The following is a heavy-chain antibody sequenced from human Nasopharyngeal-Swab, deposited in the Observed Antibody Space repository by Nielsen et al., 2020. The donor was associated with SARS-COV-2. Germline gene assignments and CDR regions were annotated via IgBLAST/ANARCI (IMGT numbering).Heavy chain of an antibody. D-gene: IGHD4-17*01. V-gene: IGHV1-2*06. CDR3: ASLSAVTTSDY. CDR2: INPNSGGT. Sequence: ASVKVSCKASGYTFTGYYMHWVRQAPGQGLEWMGRINPNSGGTSYAQKFQGRVTMTRDTSISTAYMELSRLRSDDTAVYYCASLSAVTTSDYWGQGTLVTVSS. J-gene: IGHJ4*02. CDR1: GYTFTGYY.